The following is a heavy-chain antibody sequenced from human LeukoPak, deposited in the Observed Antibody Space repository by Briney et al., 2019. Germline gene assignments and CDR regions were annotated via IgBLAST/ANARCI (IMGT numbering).Heavy chain of an antibody. CDR1: GGSISSYY. CDR2: IYYSGST. V-gene: IGHV4-59*01. CDR3: ARHQGNWNILYYFDY. Sequence: SETLSLTCTVSGGSISSYYWSWIRQPPGKGLEWIGYIYYSGSTNYNPSLKSRVTISVDTSKNQFSLKLSSVTAADTAVYYCARHQGNWNILYYFDYWGQGTLVTVSS. D-gene: IGHD1-1*01. J-gene: IGHJ4*02.